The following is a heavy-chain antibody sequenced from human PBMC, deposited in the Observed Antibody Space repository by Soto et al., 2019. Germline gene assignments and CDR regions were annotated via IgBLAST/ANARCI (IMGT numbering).Heavy chain of an antibody. V-gene: IGHV4-31*03. CDR2: IYYSGST. CDR1: GGSISSGGYH. J-gene: IGHJ2*01. CDR3: ARDAVLWFGENRYFDL. D-gene: IGHD3-10*01. Sequence: SETLSLTCTVSGGSISSGGYHWSWIRQHPGKGLEWIGYIYYSGSTYYNPSLKSRVTISVDTSKNQFSLKLSSVTAADTAVYYCARDAVLWFGENRYFDLWGRGTLVTVSS.